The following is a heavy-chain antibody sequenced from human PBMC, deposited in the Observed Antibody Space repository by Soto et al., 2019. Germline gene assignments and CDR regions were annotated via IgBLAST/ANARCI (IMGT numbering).Heavy chain of an antibody. V-gene: IGHV4-4*02. J-gene: IGHJ6*02. CDR1: GGSISSSNW. CDR2: IYHSGST. CDR3: ARVAGRYYYGMDV. Sequence: SETLSLTCAVSGGSISSSNWWSWVRQPPGKGLEWIGEIYHSGSTNYNPSLKSRVTISVDKSKNQYSLKLSSVTAADTAVYYCARVAGRYYYGMDVWGQGTTVTVSS. D-gene: IGHD1-26*01.